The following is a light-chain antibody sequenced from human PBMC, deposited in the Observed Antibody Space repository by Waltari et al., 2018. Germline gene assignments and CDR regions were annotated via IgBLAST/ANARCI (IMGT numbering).Light chain of an antibody. Sequence: EIVLTQSPGTLSLSPGERATLSCKASPSFNSGYLGWYKKKLGQAPSHLSHATSTRATGVPDRFRGTWSGTEFTLTISGLEPEDFAVYYCQQYGNSPWTFGQGTKVELK. J-gene: IGKJ1*01. CDR1: PSFNSGY. CDR3: QQYGNSPWT. CDR2: ATS. V-gene: IGKV3-20*01.